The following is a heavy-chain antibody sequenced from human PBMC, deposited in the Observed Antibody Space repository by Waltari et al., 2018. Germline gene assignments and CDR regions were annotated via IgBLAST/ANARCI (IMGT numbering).Heavy chain of an antibody. J-gene: IGHJ6*02. CDR2: ISCSGGST. V-gene: IGHV3-23*04. Sequence: EVQLVEAGGGLVQPGGSLRPSCAASGFAFSSYAMSWVRQAPGKGLECVAAISCSGGSTYDADSLQGRFTISRDNSKNTLYLQMNSLRAEDTAVYYCAQDEAYDYSGMDVWGQATTVTVSS. CDR3: AQDEAYDYSGMDV. CDR1: GFAFSSYA.